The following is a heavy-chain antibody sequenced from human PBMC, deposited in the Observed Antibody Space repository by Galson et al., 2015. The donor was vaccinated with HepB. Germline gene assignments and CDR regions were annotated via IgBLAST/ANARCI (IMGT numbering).Heavy chain of an antibody. J-gene: IGHJ4*02. D-gene: IGHD6-13*01. CDR1: GFTFSSYG. CDR3: ASSGRSSSWSKNLSFDY. CDR2: VSYDGSNK. V-gene: IGHV3-30*03. Sequence: SLRLSCAASGFTFSSYGLHWVRQAPGKGLEWVAVVSYDGSNKYYADSVKGRFTISRDNSKNTLYLQKNSLRAEDTAVYYCASSGRSSSWSKNLSFDYGGQGTLVTVSS.